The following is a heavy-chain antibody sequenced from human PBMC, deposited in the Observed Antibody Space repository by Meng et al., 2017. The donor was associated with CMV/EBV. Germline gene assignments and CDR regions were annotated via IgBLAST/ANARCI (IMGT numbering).Heavy chain of an antibody. V-gene: IGHV3-53*01. CDR3: ARGNNYDFWSGDAFDI. CDR2: IYSGGST. CDR1: GFTVSSNY. D-gene: IGHD3-3*01. J-gene: IGHJ3*02. Sequence: GESLKISCAASGFTVSSNYMSWVRQAPGKGLEWVSVIYSGGSTYYADSVKGRFTISRDNSKNTLYLQMNSLRAEDTAVYYCARGNNYDFWSGDAFDIWGQGTMVTVSS.